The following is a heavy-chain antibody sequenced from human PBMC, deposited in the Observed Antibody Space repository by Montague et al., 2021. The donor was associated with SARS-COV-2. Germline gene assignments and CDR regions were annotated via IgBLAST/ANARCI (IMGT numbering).Heavy chain of an antibody. D-gene: IGHD3-9*01. Sequence: TLSLTCTVSGGSISSGGYYWSWIRQHRGKGLEWIGYIYYSGSTYYNPSLKSRVTIPVDTSKNQFTLKLSSVTAADTAVYYCARAAPWSFRDILTGYYYYYGMDVWGQGTTVTVSS. CDR1: GGSISSGGYY. CDR2: IYYSGST. CDR3: ARAAPWSFRDILTGYYYYYGMDV. J-gene: IGHJ6*02. V-gene: IGHV4-31*03.